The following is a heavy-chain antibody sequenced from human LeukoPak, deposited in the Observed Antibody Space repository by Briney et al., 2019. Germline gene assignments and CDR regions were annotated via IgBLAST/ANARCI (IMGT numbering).Heavy chain of an antibody. D-gene: IGHD3-9*01. CDR2: IYYSGST. CDR3: SRAYFDSYGHFDY. J-gene: IGHJ4*02. Sequence: PSETLSLTCAVSGVSISSSSYYWGWIRQPPGKGLEWIGTIYYSGSTYYNPSLKSRVTISVDTSKNQFSLKLSSVTAADTDVYYCSRAYFDSYGHFDYWGQGTLVTVSS. CDR1: GVSISSSSYY. V-gene: IGHV4-39*07.